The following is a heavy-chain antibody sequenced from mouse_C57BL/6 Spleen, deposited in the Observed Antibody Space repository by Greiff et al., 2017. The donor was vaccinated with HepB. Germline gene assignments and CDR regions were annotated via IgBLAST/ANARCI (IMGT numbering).Heavy chain of an antibody. J-gene: IGHJ1*03. CDR2: INPYNGGT. Sequence: EVQLQQSGPVLVKPGASVKMSCKASGYTFTDYYMNWVKQSHGKSLEWIGVINPYNGGTSYNQKFKGKATLTVDKSSSTAYMELNSLTSEDSAVYYCARPYDYDSNWYFDVWGTGTTVTVSS. CDR3: ARPYDYDSNWYFDV. V-gene: IGHV1-19*01. D-gene: IGHD2-4*01. CDR1: GYTFTDYY.